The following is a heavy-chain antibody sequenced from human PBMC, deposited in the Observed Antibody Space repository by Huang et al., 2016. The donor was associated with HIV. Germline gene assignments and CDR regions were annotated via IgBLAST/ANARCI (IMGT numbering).Heavy chain of an antibody. Sequence: QVTLKESGPALVRPTETLTLTCNVSGFSLRNPRLGVGCIRQPPGRALEWLANIFSTDEKFSSTSLKSRLTITKDISKSQVVVSMTNMDPVDTATYFCARVRAVAGRIAFDVWGQGTTVAVSS. D-gene: IGHD6-19*01. CDR1: GFSLRNPRLG. J-gene: IGHJ3*01. CDR2: IFSTDEK. V-gene: IGHV2-26*01. CDR3: ARVRAVAGRIAFDV.